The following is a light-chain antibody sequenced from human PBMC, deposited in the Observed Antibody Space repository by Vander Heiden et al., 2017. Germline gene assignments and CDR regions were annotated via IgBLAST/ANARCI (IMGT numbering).Light chain of an antibody. CDR2: KAS. Sequence: IQITQSPSTLSASVGDRVTITCRASQSISSWLAWYQQKPGKAPKLLIYKASSLESGVPSRFSGSGSGTEFTLTISSLQPDDFATYYCQQDNSYWTFGQGTKVELK. V-gene: IGKV1-5*03. J-gene: IGKJ1*01. CDR3: QQDNSYWT. CDR1: QSISSW.